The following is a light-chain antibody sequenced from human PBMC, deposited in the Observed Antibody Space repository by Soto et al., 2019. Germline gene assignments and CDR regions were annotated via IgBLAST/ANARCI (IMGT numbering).Light chain of an antibody. CDR3: QQYNSYSRT. CDR2: MAS. Sequence: DIQMTQSPSTLSASVGDRVTITCRASQSISGWLAWYQQKPGKAPKLLIYMASSLESGVPSRFSGSGSGTEFTLTISSLQPDDFATYHCQQYNSYSRTFGQGTKVEI. V-gene: IGKV1-5*03. J-gene: IGKJ1*01. CDR1: QSISGW.